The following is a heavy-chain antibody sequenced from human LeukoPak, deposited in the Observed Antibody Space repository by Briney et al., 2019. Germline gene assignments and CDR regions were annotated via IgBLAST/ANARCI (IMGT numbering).Heavy chain of an antibody. CDR2: IYNSADTT. J-gene: IGHJ3*01. V-gene: IGHV3-11*01. Sequence: GGSLRLSCAASGFTFRDFYMSWIRQAPGKGLEWVSLIYNSADTTYYADSVKGRFTSPRDSAKNSLYLQMKSLRAEDTAVYYCVRDGRDAYNFGHPVENAFDLWGQGTMVTVSS. CDR3: VRDGRDAYNFGHPVENAFDL. CDR1: GFTFRDFY. D-gene: IGHD5-24*01.